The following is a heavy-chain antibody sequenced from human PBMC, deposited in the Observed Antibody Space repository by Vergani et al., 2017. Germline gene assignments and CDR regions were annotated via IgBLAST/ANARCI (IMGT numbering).Heavy chain of an antibody. CDR2: ITPFNGNT. D-gene: IGHD2-2*01. J-gene: IGHJ5*02. Sequence: QMQLVQSGAEVKKTGSSVKVSCKASGYTFTYRYLHWVRQAPGQALEWMGWITPFNGNTNYAQKFQDRVTITRDRSMSTAYMELSSLRSEDTAMYYCALADSSTSCTSSVCITPETGSWFDPWGQGTLVTVSA. V-gene: IGHV1-45*02. CDR1: GYTFTYRY. CDR3: ALADSSTSCTSSVCITPETGSWFDP.